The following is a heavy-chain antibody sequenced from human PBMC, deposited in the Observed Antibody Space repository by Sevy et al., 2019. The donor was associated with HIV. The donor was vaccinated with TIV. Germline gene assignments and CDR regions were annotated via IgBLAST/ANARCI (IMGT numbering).Heavy chain of an antibody. Sequence: GGSLRLSCAASGFTFSSYAMNWVRLAPGKGLEWVSSVSVNGRNTDYADSVEGRFTVSRDNSKNTLYLEMNSLRADDTALYYCAKGYCSGVSCPRDYYYYGMDVWGQGTTVTVSS. CDR3: AKGYCSGVSCPRDYYYYGMDV. J-gene: IGHJ6*02. CDR1: GFTFSSYA. D-gene: IGHD2-15*01. CDR2: VSVNGRNT. V-gene: IGHV3-23*01.